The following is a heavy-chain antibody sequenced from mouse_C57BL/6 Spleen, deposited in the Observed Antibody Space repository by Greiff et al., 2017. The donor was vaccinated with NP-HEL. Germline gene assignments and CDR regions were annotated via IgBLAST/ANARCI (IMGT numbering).Heavy chain of an antibody. Sequence: VKLVESGPGLVQPSQSLYITCTVSGFSLTSYGVHWVRQSPGKGLEWLGVIWSGGSTDYNAAFISRLSISKDKSKCQVFFKMNSLQADDTAIDYCARNMGRGYFDYWGQGTTLTVSS. CDR2: IWSGGST. V-gene: IGHV2-2*01. J-gene: IGHJ2*01. CDR1: GFSLTSYG. CDR3: ARNMGRGYFDY. D-gene: IGHD1-1*02.